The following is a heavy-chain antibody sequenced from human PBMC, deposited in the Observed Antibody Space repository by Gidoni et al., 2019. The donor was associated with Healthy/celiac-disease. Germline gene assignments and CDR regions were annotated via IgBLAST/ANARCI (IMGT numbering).Heavy chain of an antibody. Sequence: QVQLVQSGAEVKKPGSSVKVSCKASGGPFSSYAISWVRQAPGQGLEWMGGIIPIFGTANYAQKFQGRVTITADESTSTAYMELSSLRSEDTAVYYCARDRTYYYDSSGSGAFDYWGQGTLVTVSS. CDR3: ARDRTYYYDSSGSGAFDY. J-gene: IGHJ4*02. CDR2: IIPIFGTA. CDR1: GGPFSSYA. V-gene: IGHV1-69*01. D-gene: IGHD3-22*01.